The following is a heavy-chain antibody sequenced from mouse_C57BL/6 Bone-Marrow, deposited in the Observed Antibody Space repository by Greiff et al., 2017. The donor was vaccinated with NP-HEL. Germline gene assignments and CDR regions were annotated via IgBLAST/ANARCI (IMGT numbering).Heavy chain of an antibody. D-gene: IGHD2-2*01. CDR3: ARKSTMVTTGWFAY. CDR1: GYTFTDYY. J-gene: IGHJ3*01. CDR2: INPYNGGT. Sequence: SGPVLVKPGASVKMSCKASGYTFTDYYMNWVKQSHGKSLEWIGVINPYNGGTSYNQKFKGKATLTVDKSSSTAYMELNSLTSEDSAVYYCARKSTMVTTGWFAYWGQGTLVTVSA. V-gene: IGHV1-19*01.